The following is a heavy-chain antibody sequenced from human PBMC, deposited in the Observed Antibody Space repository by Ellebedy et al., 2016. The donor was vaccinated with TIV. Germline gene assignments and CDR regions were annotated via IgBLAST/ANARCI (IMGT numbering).Heavy chain of an antibody. Sequence: AASVKVSCKASGYTFTNYYMNWVRQAPGQGLEWMVIINPGGGGTSYAQKFQGRVTMTRDTSTSTVYMELSSLSSEDTALYYCARAPLSGVFYGMDVWGQGTTVTVSS. D-gene: IGHD3-16*02. CDR2: INPGGGGT. CDR3: ARAPLSGVFYGMDV. V-gene: IGHV1-46*01. J-gene: IGHJ6*02. CDR1: GYTFTNYY.